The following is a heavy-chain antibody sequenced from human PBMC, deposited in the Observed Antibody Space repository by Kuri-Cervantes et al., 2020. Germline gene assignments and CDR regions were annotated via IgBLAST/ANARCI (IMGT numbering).Heavy chain of an antibody. J-gene: IGHJ3*02. Sequence: SETLSLTCAVSGYSISSGYYWGWIRQPPGKGLEWIGGIYHSGSTYYNPSLKSRVTISVDTSKNQFSLKLSSVTAADTAVYYCARGRDYDYIWGSYRPRDALDIWGQGTMVTVSS. V-gene: IGHV4-38-2*01. CDR2: IYHSGST. CDR3: ARGRDYDYIWGSYRPRDALDI. D-gene: IGHD3-16*02. CDR1: GYSISSGYY.